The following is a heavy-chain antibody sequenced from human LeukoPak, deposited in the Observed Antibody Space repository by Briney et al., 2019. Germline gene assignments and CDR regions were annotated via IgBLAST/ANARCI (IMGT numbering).Heavy chain of an antibody. CDR2: IYTSGST. CDR3: AREPALLWFGESGDAFDI. D-gene: IGHD3-10*01. Sequence: PSETLSLTCTVSGGSISSGSYYWSWIRQPAGKGLEWIGRIYTSGSTNYNPSLKSRVTISVDTSKNQFSLKLSSVTAADTAVYYCAREPALLWFGESGDAFDIWGQGTMVTVSS. J-gene: IGHJ3*02. CDR1: GGSISSGSYY. V-gene: IGHV4-61*02.